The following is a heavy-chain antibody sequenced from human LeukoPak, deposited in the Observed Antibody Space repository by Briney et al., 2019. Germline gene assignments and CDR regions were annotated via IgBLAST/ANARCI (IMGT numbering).Heavy chain of an antibody. CDR1: GFTFSSYS. D-gene: IGHD2-2*01. Sequence: GGSLRLSCAASGFTFSSYSMNWVRQAPGKGLEWVSSISSSSSYIYYADSVKGRFTISRDNAKNSLYLQMNSLRAEDTAVYYCARGPTHIVVGNWFDPWGQGTLVTVSS. CDR3: ARGPTHIVVGNWFDP. V-gene: IGHV3-21*01. CDR2: ISSSSSYI. J-gene: IGHJ5*02.